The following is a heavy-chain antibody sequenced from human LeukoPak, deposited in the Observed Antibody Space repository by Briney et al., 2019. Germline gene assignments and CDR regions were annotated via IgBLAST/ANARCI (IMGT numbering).Heavy chain of an antibody. CDR2: VFHSGRT. CDR3: ARDRILTGYYTFDY. V-gene: IGHV4-59*02. Sequence: PSETLSLTCSVSGGSVRDYYWSWIREPPGKGLEWIGYVFHSGRTHYNPSLKSRVTMSVDTSKNQFSLKLSSVTAADTAVYYCARDRILTGYYTFDYWGQGTLVTVSS. J-gene: IGHJ4*02. CDR1: GGSVRDYY. D-gene: IGHD3-9*01.